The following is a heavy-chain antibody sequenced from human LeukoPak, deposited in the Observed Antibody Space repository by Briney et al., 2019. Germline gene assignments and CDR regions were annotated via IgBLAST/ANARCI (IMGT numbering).Heavy chain of an antibody. D-gene: IGHD3-16*01. Sequence: SETLSLTCAVSGGSISSSNWWSWVRQPPGKGLEWIGEIYHSGSTNHNPSLKSRVTISVDKSKNQFSLKLRSLTAADTAVYYCAARCYDYVWGSPFDYWGQGTLVTVSS. V-gene: IGHV4-4*02. J-gene: IGHJ4*02. CDR3: AARCYDYVWGSPFDY. CDR1: GGSISSSNW. CDR2: IYHSGST.